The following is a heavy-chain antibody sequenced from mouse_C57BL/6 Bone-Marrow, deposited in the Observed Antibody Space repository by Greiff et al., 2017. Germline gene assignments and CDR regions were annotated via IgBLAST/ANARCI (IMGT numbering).Heavy chain of an antibody. V-gene: IGHV1-81*01. J-gene: IGHJ4*01. CDR3: ARRGCYYGSRLSMDY. Sequence: QVHVKQSGAELARPGASVKLSCKASGYTFTSYGISWVKQRTGQGLEWIGEIYPRSGNTYYNEKFKGKATLTADKSSSTAYMELRSLTSEDSAVYFCARRGCYYGSRLSMDYWGQGTSVTVSS. D-gene: IGHD1-1*01. CDR1: GYTFTSYG. CDR2: IYPRSGNT.